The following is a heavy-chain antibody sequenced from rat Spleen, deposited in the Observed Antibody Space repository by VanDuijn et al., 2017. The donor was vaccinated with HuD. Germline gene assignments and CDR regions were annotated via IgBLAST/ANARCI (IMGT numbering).Heavy chain of an antibody. CDR3: ARALTTEGYYFDY. D-gene: IGHD1-10*01. J-gene: IGHJ2*01. CDR2: INTCGGST. V-gene: IGHV5S13*01. CDR1: GFTFSHYD. Sequence: EVQLVESGCGLVQPGRSMKFSCAASGFTFSHYDMAWVRQAPKKGLEWVASINTCGGSTYYRDSVRGRFTISRDNAKNTQYLQMYSLRSEYTATYYCARALTTEGYYFDYWGQGVVVTVSS.